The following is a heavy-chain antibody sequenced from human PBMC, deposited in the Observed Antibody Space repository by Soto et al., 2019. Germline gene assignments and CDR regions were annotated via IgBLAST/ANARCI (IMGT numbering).Heavy chain of an antibody. Sequence: GASVKVSCKASGYTFTSYYMHWVRQAPGQGPEWMGIINPSGGSTSYAQKFQGRVTMTRDTSTSTVYMELSSLRSEDTAVYYCARGPDARAYYYYYGMDVWGQGTTVTVSS. CDR3: ARGPDARAYYYYYGMDV. J-gene: IGHJ6*02. CDR1: GYTFTSYY. CDR2: INPSGGST. V-gene: IGHV1-46*01.